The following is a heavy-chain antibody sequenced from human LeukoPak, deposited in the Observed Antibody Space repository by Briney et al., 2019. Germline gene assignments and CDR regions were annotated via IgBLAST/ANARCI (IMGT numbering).Heavy chain of an antibody. J-gene: IGHJ4*02. Sequence: GGSLRLSCAASGFTFSSYAMSWVRQAPGKGLEWVSAISGSGGSTYYADSVKGRFTISRDNSKNTLHLQMNSLRAEDTAVYYCAKESFIAVAGTGDYWGQGTLVTVSS. CDR3: AKESFIAVAGTGDY. V-gene: IGHV3-23*01. CDR2: ISGSGGST. CDR1: GFTFSSYA. D-gene: IGHD6-19*01.